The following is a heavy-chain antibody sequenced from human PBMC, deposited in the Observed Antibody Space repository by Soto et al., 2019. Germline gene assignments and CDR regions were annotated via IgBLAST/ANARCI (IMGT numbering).Heavy chain of an antibody. CDR3: ARASEGGFDP. CDR2: IFAAGDT. J-gene: IGHJ5*02. CDR1: GFTFRNYD. Sequence: EVQLVESGGGLVQPGGSLRLSCAASGFTFRNYDMHWVRQATGKGLEWVSTIFAAGDTFYPDSEKGRFTISRENAKNSLYLQMNILRAEDTAVYYCARASEGGFDPWGQGTLVTVSS. V-gene: IGHV3-13*01.